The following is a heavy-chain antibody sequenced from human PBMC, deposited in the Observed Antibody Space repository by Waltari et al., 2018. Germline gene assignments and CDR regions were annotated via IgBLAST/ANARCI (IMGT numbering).Heavy chain of an antibody. V-gene: IGHV4-38-2*01. J-gene: IGHJ5*02. Sequence: QVQLQESGPGLVKPSETLSLTCAVSGYSISSGYYWGWIRQPPGEGLEWSGSSYHSGSTYYNPSLKSRVTISVDTSKNQFSLKLSSVTAADTAVYYCARSHALSWDYDFWSGPTPWGQGTLVTVSS. D-gene: IGHD3-3*01. CDR1: GYSISSGYY. CDR2: SYHSGST. CDR3: ARSHALSWDYDFWSGPTP.